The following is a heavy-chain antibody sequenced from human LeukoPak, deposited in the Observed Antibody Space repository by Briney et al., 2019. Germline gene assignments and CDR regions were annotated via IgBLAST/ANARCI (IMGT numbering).Heavy chain of an antibody. CDR2: INHSGST. D-gene: IGHD3-10*01. J-gene: IGHJ4*02. Sequence: SETLSLTCAVYGGSFSSYYWSWIRQPPGKGLEWIGEINHSGSTNYNPSLKSRVTISVDTSKNQFSLKLSSVTAADTAVYYCARRKYGSGSYNFDYWGQGTLVTVSS. V-gene: IGHV4-34*01. CDR1: GGSFSSYY. CDR3: ARRKYGSGSYNFDY.